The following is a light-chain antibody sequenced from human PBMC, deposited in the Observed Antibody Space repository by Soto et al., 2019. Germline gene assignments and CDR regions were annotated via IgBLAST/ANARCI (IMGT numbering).Light chain of an antibody. CDR3: QSHDSSLHASV. CDR2: GNT. Sequence: QSVLTQPPSVSGAPGQRVTISCTGSSSNIGAGYDVHWYLQLPGTAPKLLIYGNTNRPSGVPDRFSGSKSGSSASLAITVLQAEDEADYYCQSHDSSLHASVFGTGTKVTVL. J-gene: IGLJ1*01. V-gene: IGLV1-40*01. CDR1: SSNIGAGYD.